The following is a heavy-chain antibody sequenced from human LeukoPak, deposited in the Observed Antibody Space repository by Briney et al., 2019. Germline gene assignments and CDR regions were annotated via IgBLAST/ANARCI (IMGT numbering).Heavy chain of an antibody. D-gene: IGHD6-13*01. CDR2: ISWDGGST. Sequence: GGSLRLSCAASGFTFDDYTMHWVRQAPGKGLEWVSLISWDGGSTYYADSVKGRFTISRDNSKNSLYLQMNSLRTEDTALYYCAREQQLVQSKYFDYWGQGTLVTVSS. CDR3: AREQQLVQSKYFDY. CDR1: GFTFDDYT. J-gene: IGHJ4*02. V-gene: IGHV3-43*01.